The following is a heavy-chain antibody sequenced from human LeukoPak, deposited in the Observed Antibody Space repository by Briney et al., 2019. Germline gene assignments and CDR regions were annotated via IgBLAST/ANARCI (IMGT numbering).Heavy chain of an antibody. V-gene: IGHV3-23*01. CDR2: ISGSGGST. Sequence: GGSLRLSCAASGFTVSSDYMSWVRQAPGKGLEWVSAISGSGGSTYYADSVKGRFTISRDNSKNTLYLQMNSLRAEDTAVYYCAKSREGIFGVVTAYYFDYWGLGTLVTVSS. J-gene: IGHJ4*02. CDR3: AKSREGIFGVVTAYYFDY. D-gene: IGHD3-3*01. CDR1: GFTVSSDY.